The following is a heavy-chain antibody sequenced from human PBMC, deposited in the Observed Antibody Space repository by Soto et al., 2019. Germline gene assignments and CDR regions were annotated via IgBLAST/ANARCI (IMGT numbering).Heavy chain of an antibody. D-gene: IGHD4-17*01. CDR1: GFTFSNAW. CDR2: IKSKTDGGTT. V-gene: IGHV3-15*01. CDR3: TTDGIPAHFYGDYNYYCYYMDV. Sequence: EVQLVESGGGLVKPGGSLRLSCAASGFTFSNAWMSWVRQAPGKGLEWVGRIKSKTDGGTTDYAAPVQDRFTISRDDSKNTLYLQMNSPKTEDTSVYYCTTDGIPAHFYGDYNYYCYYMDVWGKGTKVTVSS. J-gene: IGHJ6*03.